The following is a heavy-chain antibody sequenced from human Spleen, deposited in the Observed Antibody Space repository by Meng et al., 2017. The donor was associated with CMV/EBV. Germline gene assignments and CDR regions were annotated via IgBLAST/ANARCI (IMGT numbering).Heavy chain of an antibody. J-gene: IGHJ4*02. V-gene: IGHV1-69*04. Sequence: QVQLVQSGAEVKKPGASVKVSCKASGYTFTSYGITWVRQAPGQGLEWMGRIIPILGIANYAQKFQGRVTITADKSTSTAYMELSSLRSEDTAVYYCARGYSYGHRVDYWGQGTLVTVSS. CDR1: GYTFTSYG. CDR3: ARGYSYGHRVDY. CDR2: IIPILGIA. D-gene: IGHD5-18*01.